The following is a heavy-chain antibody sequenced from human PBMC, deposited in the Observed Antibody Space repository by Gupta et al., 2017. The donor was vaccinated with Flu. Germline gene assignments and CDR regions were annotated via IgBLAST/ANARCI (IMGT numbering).Heavy chain of an antibody. CDR3: AKAFQPFYYGMDV. Sequence: EVQLLESGGALVQPGGSLRLSCTASGFSFSSYAMTWVRQAPGKGLEWVSTVSASGGRLYYADSVKGRFTISRDNSNNTLFLQMNSLRAEDTAVYYCAKAFQPFYYGMDVWGQGTTVTVSS. J-gene: IGHJ6*02. CDR2: VSASGGRL. V-gene: IGHV3-23*01. CDR1: GFSFSSYA.